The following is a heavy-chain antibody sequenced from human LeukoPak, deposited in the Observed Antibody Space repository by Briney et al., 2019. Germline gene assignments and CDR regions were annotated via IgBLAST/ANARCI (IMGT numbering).Heavy chain of an antibody. CDR2: IYTSGTS. CDR3: ARDLHSSGYYDY. Sequence: SETLSLTCTVSGGSISGYYWSWIRQPAGKGLEWIGRIYTSGTSNYNPSLKSRVTMSVDTSKNQFSVKLSSVTAADTAVYYCARDLHSSGYYDYWGQGTLVTVSS. V-gene: IGHV4-4*07. J-gene: IGHJ4*02. D-gene: IGHD3-22*01. CDR1: GGSISGYY.